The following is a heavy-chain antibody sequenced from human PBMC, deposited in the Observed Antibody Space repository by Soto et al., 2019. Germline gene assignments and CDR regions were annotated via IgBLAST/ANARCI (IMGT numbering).Heavy chain of an antibody. D-gene: IGHD2-2*01. Sequence: SETLSLTCAVYGGSFSGYYWSWIRQPPGKGLEWIGEINHSGSTNYNPSLKSRVTISVDTSKNQFSLKLSSVTAADTAVYYCARGDIVVVPAANPNLYYYGMDVWGQGTTVTVSS. CDR1: GGSFSGYY. J-gene: IGHJ6*02. V-gene: IGHV4-34*01. CDR2: INHSGST. CDR3: ARGDIVVVPAANPNLYYYGMDV.